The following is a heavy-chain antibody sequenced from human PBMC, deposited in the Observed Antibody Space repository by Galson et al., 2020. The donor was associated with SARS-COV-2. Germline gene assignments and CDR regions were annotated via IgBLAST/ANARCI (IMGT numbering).Heavy chain of an antibody. CDR1: GGTFSSYA. CDR2: IIPIFGTA. Sequence: SVKVSCKASGGTFSSYAISWVRQAPGQGLEWMGGIIPIFGTANYAQKFQGRVTITADESTSTAYMELSSLRSEDTAVYYCAKSLAYSSSWYNWFDPWGQGTLVTVSS. V-gene: IGHV1-69*13. CDR3: AKSLAYSSSWYNWFDP. D-gene: IGHD6-13*01. J-gene: IGHJ5*02.